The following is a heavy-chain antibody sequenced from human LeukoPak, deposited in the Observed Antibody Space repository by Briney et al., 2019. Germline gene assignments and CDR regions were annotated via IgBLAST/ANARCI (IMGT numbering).Heavy chain of an antibody. Sequence: GGSLRLSCAASGITFSSYSMNWVRQAPGKGLEWVSSISSSSSYIYYADSVKGRFTISRDNAKNSLYLQMNSLRAEDTAVYYCARDDIVVVPAAASAEYFQHWGQGTLVTVSS. CDR3: ARDDIVVVPAAASAEYFQH. CDR2: ISSSSSYI. J-gene: IGHJ1*01. D-gene: IGHD2-2*01. CDR1: GITFSSYS. V-gene: IGHV3-21*01.